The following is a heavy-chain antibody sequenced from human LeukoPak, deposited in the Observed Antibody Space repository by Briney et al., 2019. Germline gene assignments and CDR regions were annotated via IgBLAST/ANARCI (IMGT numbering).Heavy chain of an antibody. J-gene: IGHJ5*02. Sequence: GGALKIPCKGSEYTFTSYWIGWVRPMPGKGLEGMGIINPGDADTRYSPSFQGQVTISADKSISTAYLQWSSLKASDAAMYYCARGLYGDYVSTYIWFDPWGQGTLVTVSS. CDR3: ARGLYGDYVSTYIWFDP. CDR2: INPGDADT. CDR1: EYTFTSYW. V-gene: IGHV5-51*01. D-gene: IGHD4-17*01.